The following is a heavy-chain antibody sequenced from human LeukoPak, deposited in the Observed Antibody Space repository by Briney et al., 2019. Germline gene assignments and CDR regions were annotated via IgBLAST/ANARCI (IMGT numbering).Heavy chain of an antibody. J-gene: IGHJ6*02. CDR3: ARDRITIFGVVIDYYGMDV. CDR1: GFTVSSNY. D-gene: IGHD3-3*01. Sequence: GGSLRLSCAASGFTVSSNYMSWVRQAPGKGLEWVSVIYGGGSTYYADSVKGRFTISRDNSKNTLYLQMNSLRAEDTAVYYCARDRITIFGVVIDYYGMDVWGQGTTVTVS. V-gene: IGHV3-66*01. CDR2: IYGGGST.